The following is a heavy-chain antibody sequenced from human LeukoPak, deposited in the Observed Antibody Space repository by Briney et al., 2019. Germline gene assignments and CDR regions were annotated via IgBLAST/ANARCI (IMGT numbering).Heavy chain of an antibody. J-gene: IGHJ4*02. CDR3: ARPNGY. CDR1: GYTFSSYD. D-gene: IGHD2-8*01. Sequence: GGSLRLSCAASGYTFSSYDMHWVRQAPGKGLEWVAFMSFDERKKSYADSVKGRFTVSRDISKETLYLQMDNLRAEDTAVYYCARPNGYWGQGTLVTVSS. CDR2: MSFDERKK. V-gene: IGHV3-30*01.